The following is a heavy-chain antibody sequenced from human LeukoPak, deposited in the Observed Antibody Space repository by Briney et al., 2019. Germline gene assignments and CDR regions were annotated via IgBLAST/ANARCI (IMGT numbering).Heavy chain of an antibody. V-gene: IGHV3-20*04. CDR3: ARGPPSIAAAPFDY. CDR1: GFTFDDYG. D-gene: IGHD6-13*01. J-gene: IGHJ4*02. Sequence: GGSLRLSCAASGFTFDDYGMSWVRQAPGKGLEWVSGINWNGGSTGYADSVKGRFTISRDNAKNSLYLQMNSLRAEDTAVYYCARGPPSIAAAPFDYWGQGTLVTVSS. CDR2: INWNGGST.